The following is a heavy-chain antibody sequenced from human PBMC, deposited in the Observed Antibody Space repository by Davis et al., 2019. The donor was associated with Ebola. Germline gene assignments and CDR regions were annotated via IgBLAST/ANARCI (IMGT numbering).Heavy chain of an antibody. J-gene: IGHJ4*02. D-gene: IGHD2-8*02. Sequence: SVKVSCKASGGTFSSYAISWVRQAPGQGLEWMGGIIPIFGTANYAQKFQGRVTITADKSTSTAYMELSSLRSEDTAVYYCAREGYCTGGVCYYFDYWGQGTLVTVSS. CDR3: AREGYCTGGVCYYFDY. CDR2: IIPIFGTA. CDR1: GGTFSSYA. V-gene: IGHV1-69*06.